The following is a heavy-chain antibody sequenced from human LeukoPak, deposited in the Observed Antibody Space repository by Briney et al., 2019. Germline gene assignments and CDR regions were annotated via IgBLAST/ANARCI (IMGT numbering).Heavy chain of an antibody. J-gene: IGHJ3*02. V-gene: IGHV4-4*02. Sequence: SETLSLTCAVSGGSISSSNWWSWVRQPPGKGLEWIGEIYYSGSTNYNPSLKSRVTISVDKSKNHFSLKLSSVTAADTAVYYCATRTVSVVGATGAFDIWGQGTMVTVSS. CDR1: GGSISSSNW. CDR3: ATRTVSVVGATGAFDI. D-gene: IGHD1-26*01. CDR2: IYYSGST.